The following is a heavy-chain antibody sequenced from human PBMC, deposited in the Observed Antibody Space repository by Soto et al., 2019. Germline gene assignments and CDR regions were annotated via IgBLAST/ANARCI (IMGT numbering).Heavy chain of an antibody. CDR3: ARSIAAAGTWVYYYGMDV. Sequence: SQTLSLTCASSGDSVSRNSAAWSWIRQSPSRGLEWLGRTYYRSKWYNDYAVSVKSRITINPDTSKNQFSLQLNSVTPEDTAVYYCARSIAAAGTWVYYYGMDVWGQGTTVTVSS. V-gene: IGHV6-1*01. D-gene: IGHD6-13*01. J-gene: IGHJ6*02. CDR1: GDSVSRNSAA. CDR2: TYYRSKWYN.